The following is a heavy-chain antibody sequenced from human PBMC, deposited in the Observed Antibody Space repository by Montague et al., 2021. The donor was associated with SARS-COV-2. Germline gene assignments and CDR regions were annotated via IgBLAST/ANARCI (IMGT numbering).Heavy chain of an antibody. J-gene: IGHJ6*02. D-gene: IGHD6-13*01. CDR3: ARVGRQQLVRLSGMDV. Sequence: ETLSLTCTASGGSISSSSYDWGWIRQPPGKGLEWIGSIYYSGSTYYNPSVKSRVTISVDTSKNRFSLKLRSVTAADTAVYYCARVGRQQLVRLSGMDVWGQGTTVTVSS. V-gene: IGHV4-39*07. CDR1: GGSISSSSYD. CDR2: IYYSGST.